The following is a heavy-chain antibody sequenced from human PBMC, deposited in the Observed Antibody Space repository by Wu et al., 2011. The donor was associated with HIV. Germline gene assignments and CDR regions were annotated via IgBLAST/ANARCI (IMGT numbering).Heavy chain of an antibody. Sequence: QLVQSGAELKKPGSAVKVSCEASGGVFHSYAINWLRQAPGQGLEWVGRIVPIFGKVHYGQNFQGRVTITADESTNTAYMELSSLRSEDTAVYYCARGIPYYYDSSGYSSTPYYFDYWGQGTLVTVSS. V-gene: IGHV1-69*15. J-gene: IGHJ4*02. D-gene: IGHD3-22*01. CDR2: IVPIFGKV. CDR3: ARGIPYYYDSSGYSSTPYYFDY. CDR1: GGVFHSYA.